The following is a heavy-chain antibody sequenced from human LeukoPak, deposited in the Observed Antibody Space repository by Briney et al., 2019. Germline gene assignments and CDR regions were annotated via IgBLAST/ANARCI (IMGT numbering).Heavy chain of an antibody. J-gene: IGHJ5*02. V-gene: IGHV4-39*07. CDR1: GGSISGSNYY. Sequence: SETLSLTCTVSGGSISGSNYYWAWIRQPPGKGLEWIGVIYYSGSTYYSPSLRSRVTISVDTSKNQFSLMLSSVTAADTAVYYCARLPDPWGQGTLVTVSS. CDR2: IYYSGST. CDR3: ARLPDP.